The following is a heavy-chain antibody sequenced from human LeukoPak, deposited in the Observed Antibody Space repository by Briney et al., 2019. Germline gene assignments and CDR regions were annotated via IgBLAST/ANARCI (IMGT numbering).Heavy chain of an antibody. CDR3: AGAPLHSNGWSFDY. J-gene: IGHJ4*02. V-gene: IGHV4-34*01. D-gene: IGHD6-19*01. CDR1: GGSFSGYY. CDR2: INHSGST. Sequence: PSETLSLTCAVYGGSFSGYYWSWIRQPPGKGLEWIGEINHSGSTNYNPSLKSRVTISVDTSKNQFSLKLSSVTAADTAVYYCAGAPLHSNGWSFDYWGQGTLVTVSS.